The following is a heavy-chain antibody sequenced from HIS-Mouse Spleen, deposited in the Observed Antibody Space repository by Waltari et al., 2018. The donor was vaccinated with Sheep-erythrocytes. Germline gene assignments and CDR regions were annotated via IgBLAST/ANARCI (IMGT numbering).Heavy chain of an antibody. V-gene: IGHV3-30-3*01. CDR3: ARGAFDI. Sequence: QVQLVESGGGVVQPGRSLRLSCAASGFTFSSYAMHWVRQAPGKGLEWVAVISNDGSNKYYADSGKGRFTISRDNSKNTLYLQMNSLRAEDTAVYYCARGAFDIWGQGTMVTVSS. CDR2: ISNDGSNK. J-gene: IGHJ3*02. CDR1: GFTFSSYA.